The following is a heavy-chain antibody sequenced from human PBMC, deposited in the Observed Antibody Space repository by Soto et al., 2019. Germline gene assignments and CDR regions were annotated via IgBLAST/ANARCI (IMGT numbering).Heavy chain of an antibody. J-gene: IGHJ4*02. CDR2: INHSGST. Sequence: SWIRQPPGKGLEWIGEINHSGSTNYNPSLKSRVTISVDTSKNQFSLKLSSVTAADTAVYYCARTMYYYDSSGYDYWGQGTLVTVSS. V-gene: IGHV4-34*01. D-gene: IGHD3-22*01. CDR3: ARTMYYYDSSGYDY.